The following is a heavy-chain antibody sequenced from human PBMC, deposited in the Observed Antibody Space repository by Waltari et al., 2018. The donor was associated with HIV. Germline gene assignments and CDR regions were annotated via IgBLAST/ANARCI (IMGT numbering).Heavy chain of an antibody. V-gene: IGHV3-30*04. CDR1: GFTFRSYA. D-gene: IGHD6-13*01. CDR3: ARGRWAAAHSMDV. Sequence: QVQLVESGGGVVQPGRSLRLSCAASGFTFRSYAMNWVRQAPGKGLEWGAVISFDGSNKYYADSVNGRFTISRDNSKNTLYLQMNSLRAEDTAVYYCARGRWAAAHSMDVWGQGTTVTVSS. CDR2: ISFDGSNK. J-gene: IGHJ6*02.